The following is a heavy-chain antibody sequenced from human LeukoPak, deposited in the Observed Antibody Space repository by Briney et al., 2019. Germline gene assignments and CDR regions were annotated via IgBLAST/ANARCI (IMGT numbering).Heavy chain of an antibody. CDR2: IYYSGST. CDR1: SGSISTYY. CDR3: ARHGGGVRGVTRDDAFDI. J-gene: IGHJ3*02. D-gene: IGHD3-10*01. Sequence: PSETLSLTCTVSSGSISTYYWSWIRQPPGKGLEWIGYIYYSGSTNYNPSLKSRVTISVDTSKNQFSLNLISVTAADTAVYYCARHGGGVRGVTRDDAFDIWGQGTMVTVSS. V-gene: IGHV4-59*08.